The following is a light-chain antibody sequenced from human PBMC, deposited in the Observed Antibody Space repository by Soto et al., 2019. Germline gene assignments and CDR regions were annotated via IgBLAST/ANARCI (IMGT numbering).Light chain of an antibody. Sequence: DIQMTQSPSTLAASVGDRVTITCRASQSISNWLAWFQQKPGKAPDLLIYKASTLETGVPSRFSGSGSGTELTLTISSLQPDDFATYYCQQYDTYWTFGQGTKVDSK. CDR1: QSISNW. J-gene: IGKJ1*01. CDR3: QQYDTYWT. CDR2: KAS. V-gene: IGKV1-5*03.